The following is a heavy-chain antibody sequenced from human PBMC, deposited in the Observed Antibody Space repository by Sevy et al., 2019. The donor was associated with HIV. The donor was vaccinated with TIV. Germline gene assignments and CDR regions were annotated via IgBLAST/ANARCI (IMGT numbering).Heavy chain of an antibody. CDR3: ARGGYCSSTSCYRDYYYYGMDV. J-gene: IGHJ6*02. CDR1: GFTFSSYA. V-gene: IGHV3-30-3*01. D-gene: IGHD2-2*02. Sequence: GGSLRLSCAASGFTFSSYAMHWVRQAPGKGLEWVAVISYDGSNKYYADSVKGRFTISRDNSKDTLYLQMNSLRAEDTAVYYCARGGYCSSTSCYRDYYYYGMDVWGQGTTVTVSS. CDR2: ISYDGSNK.